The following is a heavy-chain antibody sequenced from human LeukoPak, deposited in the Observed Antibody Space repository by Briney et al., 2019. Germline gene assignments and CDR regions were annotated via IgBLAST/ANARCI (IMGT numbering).Heavy chain of an antibody. CDR2: ISPYNGDT. CDR1: GYTFITYG. Sequence: ASVKVSCKASGYTFITYGISWVRQAPGQGLEWMGWISPYNGDTNYAQKLQGRVTLTTDTSTSTAYMELRSLRSDDTAVFYCARYASPRYFYGLGVWGQGTTVTVSS. CDR3: ARYASPRYFYGLGV. V-gene: IGHV1-18*01. D-gene: IGHD3-9*01. J-gene: IGHJ6*02.